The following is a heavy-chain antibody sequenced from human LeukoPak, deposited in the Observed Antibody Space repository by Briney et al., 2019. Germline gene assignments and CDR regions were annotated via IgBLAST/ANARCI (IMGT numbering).Heavy chain of an antibody. CDR3: ARHQVSNYYDSSGFENWFDP. CDR2: IYHSGST. D-gene: IGHD3-22*01. Sequence: SETLSLTCTVSGGSMSGPYWSWIRQPPGKELEWIGHIYHSGSTKYNPSLKTRVTISVDTSKNQFSLKLSSVTAADTAVHYCARHQVSNYYDSSGFENWFDPWGQGTLVTVSS. CDR1: GGSMSGPY. V-gene: IGHV4-59*08. J-gene: IGHJ5*02.